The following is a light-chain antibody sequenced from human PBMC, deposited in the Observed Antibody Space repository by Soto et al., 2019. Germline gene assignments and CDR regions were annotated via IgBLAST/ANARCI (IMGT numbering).Light chain of an antibody. V-gene: IGKV3-11*01. Sequence: ERVLTQSPATLSLFPGERATLSCRASQSVRSNLAWYQQKPGQAPRLLIYDASNRATGIPARFSGSGSGTDVTLTISSLEPEDFAVYYCQQRSSWPTVTFGQGTRLEIK. CDR1: QSVRSN. J-gene: IGKJ5*01. CDR3: QQRSSWPTVT. CDR2: DAS.